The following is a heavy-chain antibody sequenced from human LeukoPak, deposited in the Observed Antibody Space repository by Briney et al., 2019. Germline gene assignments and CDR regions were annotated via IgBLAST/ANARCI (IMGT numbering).Heavy chain of an antibody. CDR3: ARGGYGYSSFDY. CDR1: GSTFSSYE. V-gene: IGHV3-48*03. Sequence: WGSLRLSCAASGSTFSSYEMNRVRQAPGKGLEWVSYISSSGSTIYYADSVKGRFTISRDNAKNSLYLQMNSLRAEDTAVYYCARGGYGYSSFDYWGQGTLVTVSS. D-gene: IGHD5-18*01. CDR2: ISSSGSTI. J-gene: IGHJ4*02.